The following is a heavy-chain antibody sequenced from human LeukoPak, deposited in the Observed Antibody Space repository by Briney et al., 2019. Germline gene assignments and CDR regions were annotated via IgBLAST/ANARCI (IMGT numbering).Heavy chain of an antibody. CDR1: GGSISNYY. Sequence: SETLSLTCTVSGGSISNYYWSWIRQSPGRGLEWIGYIYYTGSTNYNPSLRSRLTISVDTSKNQFSLKLSSVTAAGTAVYYCARGSGSSYFDLWGQGTLVTVSS. J-gene: IGHJ4*02. D-gene: IGHD1-26*01. CDR2: IYYTGST. V-gene: IGHV4-59*01. CDR3: ARGSGSSYFDL.